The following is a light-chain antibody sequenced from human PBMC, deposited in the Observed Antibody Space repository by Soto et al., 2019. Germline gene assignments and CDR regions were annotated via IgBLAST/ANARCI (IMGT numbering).Light chain of an antibody. CDR3: SSYSGSNNVV. CDR2: EVS. J-gene: IGLJ2*01. CDR1: SSDVGGYNY. Sequence: QSVLTQPPSASGSPGQSVTISFTGTSSDVGGYNYVSWYQQHPGIAPKLMIYEVSKRPSGVPDRFSGSKSGNTASLTVSGLQAEDEADYYCSSYSGSNNVVFGGGTKLTVL. V-gene: IGLV2-8*01.